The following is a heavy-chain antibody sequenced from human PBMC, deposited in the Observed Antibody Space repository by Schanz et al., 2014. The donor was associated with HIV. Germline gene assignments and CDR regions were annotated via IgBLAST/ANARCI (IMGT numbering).Heavy chain of an antibody. J-gene: IGHJ6*02. CDR3: ARPLLYDSLDV. V-gene: IGHV3-30*03. CDR2: ISYDGSNK. Sequence: QLQLVESGGGVVQPGRSLRLSCAASGFTFSSYGMHWVRQAPGKGLEWVAVISYDGSNKYYADSVKGRFTISRDNSKNTLYLQMNSLRAEDTAVYYCARPLLYDSLDVWGQGTTVTVSS. D-gene: IGHD3-22*01. CDR1: GFTFSSYG.